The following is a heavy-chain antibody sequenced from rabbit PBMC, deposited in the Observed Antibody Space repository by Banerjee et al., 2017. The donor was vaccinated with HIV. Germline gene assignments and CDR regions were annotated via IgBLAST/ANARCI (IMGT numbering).Heavy chain of an antibody. J-gene: IGHJ4*01. CDR2: IDAGTSGST. Sequence: QSLEESGGDLVKPGASLTLTCTASGFDLSSSYWICWVRQAPGKGLEWIACIDAGTSGSTWYASWAKGRFTISKASSTTVTLQMTSLTAADTASYFCARDLAGVIGWNFGLWGPGTLVTVS. CDR1: GFDLSSSYW. CDR3: ARDLAGVIGWNFGL. D-gene: IGHD4-1*01. V-gene: IGHV1S40*01.